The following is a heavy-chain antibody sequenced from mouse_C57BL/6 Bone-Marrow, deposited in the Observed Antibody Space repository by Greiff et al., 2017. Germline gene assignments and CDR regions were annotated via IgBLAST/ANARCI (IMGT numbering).Heavy chain of an antibody. CDR2: FYPGSGSI. CDR3: ARHERYYDYEGYFDY. V-gene: IGHV1-62-2*01. D-gene: IGHD2-4*01. Sequence: QVQLQQSGAELVKPGASVKLSCKASGYIFTEYTIHWVKQRSGQGLEWIGWFYPGSGSIKYNERFKVKATLTADKSSNTVYMELSRLTSEDSAVYFCARHERYYDYEGYFDYWGQGTTLTVSS. J-gene: IGHJ2*01. CDR1: GYIFTEYT.